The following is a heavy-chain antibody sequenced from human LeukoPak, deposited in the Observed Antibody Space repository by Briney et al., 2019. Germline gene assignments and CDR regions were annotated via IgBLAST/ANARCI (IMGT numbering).Heavy chain of an antibody. V-gene: IGHV1-2*02. J-gene: IGHJ3*02. D-gene: IGHD3-22*01. Sequence: ASVKVSCKTSGYTFPRYYIHWVRQPPGHGHESRGWINHNSGDTNYAQKFRGRVSMTGDTSISTAYMVLSRLRSDETAVYYGARTLVVINYAFYIWGQRTMVTVS. CDR3: ARTLVVINYAFYI. CDR1: GYTFPRYY. CDR2: INHNSGDT.